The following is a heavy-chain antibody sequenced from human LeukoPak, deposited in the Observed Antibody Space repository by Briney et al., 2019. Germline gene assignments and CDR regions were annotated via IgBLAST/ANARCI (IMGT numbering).Heavy chain of an antibody. CDR3: ARIVGPTAKADY. V-gene: IGHV4-59*12. Sequence: SETLSLTCTVSGGSISSFYWSWFYWSWIRQPPGKGLEWIGYIYFSGSTNYNPSLKSRVTISVDTSKNQFSLKLSSVTAADTAVYYCARIVGPTAKADYWGQGTLVTVSS. J-gene: IGHJ4*02. CDR1: GGSISSFY. D-gene: IGHD1-26*01. CDR2: IYFSGST.